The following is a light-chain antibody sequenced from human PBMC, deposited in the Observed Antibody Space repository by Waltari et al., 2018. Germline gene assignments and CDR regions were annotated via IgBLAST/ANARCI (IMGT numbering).Light chain of an antibody. J-gene: IGLJ2*01. Sequence: QSALTQPRSVSGSPGQSVTISCTGTSSDVVGYNYFSRYQQHPGKAPKPMIYDVSKRPSGVPDRFSGSKSGNTASLTISGLQAEDEADYYCCSYAGSYTLFGGGTKLTVL. V-gene: IGLV2-11*01. CDR1: SSDVVGYNY. CDR3: CSYAGSYTL. CDR2: DVS.